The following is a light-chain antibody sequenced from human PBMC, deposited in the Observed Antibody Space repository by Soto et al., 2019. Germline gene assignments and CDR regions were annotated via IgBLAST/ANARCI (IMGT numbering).Light chain of an antibody. CDR3: CSYAGGYTHAV. V-gene: IGLV2-11*01. CDR2: DVS. Sequence: QSALTQPRSVSGPPGQSVSISCSGTSSDVGTYNYVSWYQQHPGKAPKLMIYDVSKRPSGVPDRFSGSKSGNTASLTISGLQAEDEADYYCCSYAGGYTHAVFRGGTKLTVL. J-gene: IGLJ2*01. CDR1: SSDVGTYNY.